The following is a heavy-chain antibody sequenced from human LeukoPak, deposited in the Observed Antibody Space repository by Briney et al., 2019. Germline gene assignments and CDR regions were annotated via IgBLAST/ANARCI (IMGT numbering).Heavy chain of an antibody. CDR3: ARYSSSASAHDAFDI. D-gene: IGHD6-6*01. J-gene: IGHJ3*02. CDR2: INPNSGGT. CDR1: GYTFTGYY. Sequence: ASVKVSCKASGYTFTGYYMHWVRQAPGQGLEWMGWINPNSGGTNYAQKLQGRVTMTTDTSTSTAYMELRSLRSDDTAVYYCARYSSSASAHDAFDIWGQGTMVTVSS. V-gene: IGHV1-2*02.